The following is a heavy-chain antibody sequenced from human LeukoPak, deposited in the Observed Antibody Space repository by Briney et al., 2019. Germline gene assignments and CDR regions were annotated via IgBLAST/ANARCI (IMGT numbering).Heavy chain of an antibody. Sequence: PSETLSLTCTVSGGSISSYYWSWIRQPPGKGLEWIGYIYYSGSTNYNLSLKSRVTISVDTSKNQFSLKLSSVTAADTAVYYCARVRYYYDSSGYYTYFDYWGQGTLVTVSS. J-gene: IGHJ4*02. CDR1: GGSISSYY. V-gene: IGHV4-59*01. CDR2: IYYSGST. D-gene: IGHD3-22*01. CDR3: ARVRYYYDSSGYYTYFDY.